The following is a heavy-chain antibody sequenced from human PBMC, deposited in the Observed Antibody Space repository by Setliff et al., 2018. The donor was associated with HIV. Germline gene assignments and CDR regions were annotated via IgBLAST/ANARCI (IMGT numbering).Heavy chain of an antibody. V-gene: IGHV3-7*03. D-gene: IGHD3-22*01. Sequence: ETLSLTCAVSGFSISRSYYWAWIRQPPGKGLEWVSNTKYDGSESYYVDSVKGRFIASTDNARNSLFLEMNSLRAEDTAVYYCARAYNVYDYRFDSSGYDYWGQGTLVTVSS. CDR1: GFSISRSYY. J-gene: IGHJ4*02. CDR3: ARAYNVYDYRFDSSGYDY. CDR2: TKYDGSES.